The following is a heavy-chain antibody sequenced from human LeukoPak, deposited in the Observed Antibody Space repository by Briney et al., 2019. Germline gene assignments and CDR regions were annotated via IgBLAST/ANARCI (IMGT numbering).Heavy chain of an antibody. CDR1: GGTFSSYT. D-gene: IGHD1-26*01. J-gene: IGHJ6*03. Sequence: SVKVSCKASGGTFSSYTISWVRQAPGQGLEWMGRIIPILGIANYAQKFQGRVTITADESTSTAYMELSSLRSEDTAVYYCASQFGVIVGAKEYYYYYMDVWGKGTTVTVSS. CDR3: ASQFGVIVGAKEYYYYYMDV. V-gene: IGHV1-69*02. CDR2: IIPILGIA.